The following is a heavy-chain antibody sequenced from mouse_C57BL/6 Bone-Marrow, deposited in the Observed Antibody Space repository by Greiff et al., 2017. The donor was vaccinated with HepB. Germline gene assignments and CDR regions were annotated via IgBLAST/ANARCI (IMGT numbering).Heavy chain of an antibody. CDR3: ARDSSGYVKGYAMDY. D-gene: IGHD3-2*02. J-gene: IGHJ4*01. CDR1: GYAFSSSW. V-gene: IGHV1-82*01. Sequence: QVQLQQSGPELVKPGASVKISCKASGYAFSSSWMNWVKQRPGKGLEWIGRIYPGDGDTNYNGKFKGKATLTADKSSSTAYMQLSSLTSEDSAVYFCARDSSGYVKGYAMDYWGQGTSVTVSS. CDR2: IYPGDGDT.